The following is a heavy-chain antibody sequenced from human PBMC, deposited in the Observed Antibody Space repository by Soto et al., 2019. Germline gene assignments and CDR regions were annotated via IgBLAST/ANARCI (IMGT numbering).Heavy chain of an antibody. D-gene: IGHD6-6*01. CDR2: ISWNSGTI. Sequence: EVQLVESGGGLVQPDKSLRLSCAASGFTFDDYVMHWVRQTPGKGLEWVSGISWNSGTIGYADSVQGRFTISRDNAKNSLYLQTNSLRPEDTALYYWAKGVEYRSPDYYYYYMDVWGKGTTVTVS. CDR3: AKGVEYRSPDYYYYYMDV. V-gene: IGHV3-9*01. CDR1: GFTFDDYV. J-gene: IGHJ6*03.